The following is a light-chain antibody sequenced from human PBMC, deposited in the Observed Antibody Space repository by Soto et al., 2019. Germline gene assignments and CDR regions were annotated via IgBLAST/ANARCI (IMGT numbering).Light chain of an antibody. Sequence: QSALTQPPSASGSPGQSFTISCTGTSSDVGGYNYVSWYQQHPGKAPKLMIYEVSKRPSGVPDRFSGSKSGNTASLTVSGLQAEDEADYYCSSYAGSNNFEVFGGGTKVTVL. J-gene: IGLJ2*01. CDR1: SSDVGGYNY. V-gene: IGLV2-8*01. CDR3: SSYAGSNNFEV. CDR2: EVS.